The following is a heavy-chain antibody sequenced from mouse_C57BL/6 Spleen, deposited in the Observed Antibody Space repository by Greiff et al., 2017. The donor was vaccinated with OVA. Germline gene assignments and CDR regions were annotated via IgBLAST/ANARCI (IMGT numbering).Heavy chain of an antibody. V-gene: IGHV5-6*01. CDR1: GFTFSSYG. CDR3: ARHRDGSYFDY. Sequence: EVQRVESGGDLVKPGGSLKLSCAASGFTFSSYGMSWVRQTPDKRLEWVATISSGGSYTYYPDSVKGRFTISRDNAKNTLYLQMSSLKSEDTAMYYCARHRDGSYFDYWGQGTTLTVSS. J-gene: IGHJ2*01. CDR2: ISSGGSYT. D-gene: IGHD2-3*01.